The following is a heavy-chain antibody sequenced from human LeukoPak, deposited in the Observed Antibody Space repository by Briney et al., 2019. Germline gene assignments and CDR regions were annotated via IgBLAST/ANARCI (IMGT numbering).Heavy chain of an antibody. CDR3: ARLSVLPAPLYYFDY. D-gene: IGHD2-2*01. Sequence: GSLRLSCAASGFTFSSYAMSWVRQAPGKGLEWIGSIYYSGSTYYNPSLKSRVTISVDTSKNQFSLKLSSVTAADTAVYYCARLSVLPAPLYYFDYWGQGTLVTVSS. CDR1: GFTFSSYA. CDR2: IYYSGST. V-gene: IGHV4-39*01. J-gene: IGHJ4*02.